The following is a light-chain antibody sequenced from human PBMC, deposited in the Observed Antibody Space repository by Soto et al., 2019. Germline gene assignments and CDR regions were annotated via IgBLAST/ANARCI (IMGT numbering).Light chain of an antibody. J-gene: IGKJ1*01. CDR1: QSVNSN. CDR3: QQYNNCPGT. Sequence: EIVMTQSPATLSVSPGERATLSCRANQSVNSNLAWYQQKPDQAHWLLIFGASTRATGILARFSGSGSGTEFTLTISSLQSEDFAVYYCQQYNNCPGTFGQGTKVDIK. V-gene: IGKV3-15*01. CDR2: GAS.